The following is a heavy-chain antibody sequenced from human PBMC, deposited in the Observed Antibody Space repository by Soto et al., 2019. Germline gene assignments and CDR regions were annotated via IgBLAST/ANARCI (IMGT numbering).Heavy chain of an antibody. CDR2: IKTDGSEK. CDR1: GFTFSSHW. V-gene: IGHV3-7*04. J-gene: IGHJ3*02. CDR3: ARGDYYDSSGPFSDAFDI. Sequence: QLVESGGGLVQPGGSLRLSCAASGFTFSSHWMSWVRQAPGKGLEWVANIKTDGSEKWYVDSVKGRFTISRDNAKDSLYLQMNSLRAEDTAVYYCARGDYYDSSGPFSDAFDIWGQGTMVTVSS. D-gene: IGHD3-22*01.